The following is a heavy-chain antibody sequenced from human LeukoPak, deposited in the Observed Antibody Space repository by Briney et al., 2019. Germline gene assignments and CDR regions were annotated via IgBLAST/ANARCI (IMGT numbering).Heavy chain of an antibody. Sequence: ASETLSLTCTVSGGSISSYYWSWIRQPPGKGLEWIGYIYYSGSTNYNPSLKSRVTISVDTSKNQFSLKLSSVTAADTAVYYCARSLRARATVTIKGDNWFDPWGQGTLVTVSS. J-gene: IGHJ5*02. CDR3: ARSLRARATVTIKGDNWFDP. V-gene: IGHV4-59*01. CDR1: GGSISSYY. CDR2: IYYSGST. D-gene: IGHD4-17*01.